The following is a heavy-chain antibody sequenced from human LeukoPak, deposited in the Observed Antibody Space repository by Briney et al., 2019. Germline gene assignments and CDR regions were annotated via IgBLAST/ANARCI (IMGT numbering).Heavy chain of an antibody. CDR1: GFTFSSSG. CDR2: IGSDGHI. CDR3: ARDPSSGWYLKGWFDP. D-gene: IGHD6-19*01. J-gene: IGHJ5*02. Sequence: PGGSLRLSCAASGFTFSSSGMTWVRQAPGKGLQWVSTIGSDGHIYYEDSVKGRFTISRDNAKNSLYLQMNSLRAEDTAVYYCARDPSSGWYLKGWFDPWGQGTLVTVSS. V-gene: IGHV3-21*01.